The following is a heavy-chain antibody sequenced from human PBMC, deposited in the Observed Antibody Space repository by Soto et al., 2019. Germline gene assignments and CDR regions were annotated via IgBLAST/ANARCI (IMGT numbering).Heavy chain of an antibody. Sequence: ASVKVSCKASGYTFTSYGISWVRQAPGQGLEWMGWISGYNGNTNYAQKLQGRVSMTTDTSTSTAYMELRSLRSDDTAVYYCARTGGNNYYYYGMDVSGQGTTVTVSS. CDR3: ARTGGNNYYYYGMDV. J-gene: IGHJ6*02. CDR2: ISGYNGNT. CDR1: GYTFTSYG. D-gene: IGHD3-16*01. V-gene: IGHV1-18*01.